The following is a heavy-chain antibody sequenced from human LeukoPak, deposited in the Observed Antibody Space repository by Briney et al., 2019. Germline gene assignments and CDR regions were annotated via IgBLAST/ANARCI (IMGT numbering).Heavy chain of an antibody. CDR2: ISYDGSNK. CDR3: ARDGGDTKVNTFDI. J-gene: IGHJ3*02. D-gene: IGHD2-8*01. CDR1: GFTFSSYA. V-gene: IGHV3-30*04. Sequence: GGSLRLSCAASGFTFSSYAMHWVRQAPGKGLEWVAVISYDGSNKYYADSVKGRFTISRDNSKNTLYLQMNSLRPEDTAVYYCARDGGDTKVNTFDIWGQGTVVTVSS.